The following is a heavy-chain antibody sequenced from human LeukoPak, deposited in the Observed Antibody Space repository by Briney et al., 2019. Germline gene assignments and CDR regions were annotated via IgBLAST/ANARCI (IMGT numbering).Heavy chain of an antibody. V-gene: IGHV3-66*01. CDR1: EFSVGSNY. CDR2: IYSGGST. CDR3: ARVGGLNYFDY. J-gene: IGHJ4*02. Sequence: PGGSLRLSCAASEFSVGSNYMTWVRQAPGKGLEWVSLIYSGGSTYYADSVKGRFTISRDNSKNTLYLQMGSLRAEDMAVYYCARVGGLNYFDYWGQGTLVTVSS.